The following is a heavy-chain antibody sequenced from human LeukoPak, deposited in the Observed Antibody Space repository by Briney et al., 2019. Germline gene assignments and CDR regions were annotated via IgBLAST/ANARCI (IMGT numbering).Heavy chain of an antibody. Sequence: SETLSLTCTVSGGSISSYYWSWIRQPPGKGLEWIGYIYYSGSTNYNPSLKSRVTISVDTSKNQFSLKLSSVTAADTAVYYCAKNPTHAARVFDYWGQGTLVTVSS. CDR2: IYYSGST. V-gene: IGHV4-59*01. D-gene: IGHD2-2*01. J-gene: IGHJ4*02. CDR1: GGSISSYY. CDR3: AKNPTHAARVFDY.